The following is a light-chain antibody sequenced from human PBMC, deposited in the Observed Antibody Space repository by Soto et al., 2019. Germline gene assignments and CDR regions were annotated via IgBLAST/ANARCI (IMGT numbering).Light chain of an antibody. Sequence: EIVLTQSPGTLALSPGERATLSCRASQSVSSSYLAWYQHKRGQAPRLLIYGASSRATGIPDRFSGSGSGTDFSLTISRLESEDFAVYYCQQYGSSGTCGQGTKVEIK. J-gene: IGKJ1*01. CDR2: GAS. V-gene: IGKV3-20*01. CDR3: QQYGSSGT. CDR1: QSVSSSY.